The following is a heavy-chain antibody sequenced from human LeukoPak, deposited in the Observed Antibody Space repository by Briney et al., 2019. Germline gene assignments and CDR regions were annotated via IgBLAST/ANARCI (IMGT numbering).Heavy chain of an antibody. Sequence: ASVKVSCKASGGTFSSYAISWVRQAPGQGLEWMGGIIPIFGTASYAQKFQGRVTITTDESTSTAYMELSSLRSEDTAVYYCARGIAAAGAYYYYYYMDVWGKGTTVTVSS. CDR3: ARGIAAAGAYYYYYYMDV. V-gene: IGHV1-69*05. CDR1: GGTFSSYA. J-gene: IGHJ6*03. CDR2: IIPIFGTA. D-gene: IGHD6-13*01.